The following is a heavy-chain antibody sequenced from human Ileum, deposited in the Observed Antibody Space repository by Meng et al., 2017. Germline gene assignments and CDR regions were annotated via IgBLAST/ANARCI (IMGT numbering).Heavy chain of an antibody. CDR3: ASEVGI. CDR2: INPNTGST. CDR1: GYTFTGYY. V-gene: IGHV1-2*06. J-gene: IGHJ4*02. Sequence: QVRLVQSGAEVKKPGASVKVPCKASGYTFTGYYMHWVRQAPGQGLKWMGRINPNTGSTNYAQNFQGRVTLTRDTSISTAYMELSTLKSDDTAVYYCASEVGIWGQGTLVTVSS. D-gene: IGHD2-21*01.